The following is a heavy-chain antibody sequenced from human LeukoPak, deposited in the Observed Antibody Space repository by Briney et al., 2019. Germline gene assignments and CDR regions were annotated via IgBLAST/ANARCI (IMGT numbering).Heavy chain of an antibody. J-gene: IGHJ6*02. CDR1: GFTVSSNY. CDR2: IHNNGIT. Sequence: GGSLRLSCAASGFTVSSNYMSWVRQAPGTGLEWVSIIHNNGITHYADSVKGRFTLSRDNSKSTLYLQMNSLRAEDTAVYYCVRDRGIASTGGYGMDVWGQGTTVTVSS. D-gene: IGHD6-13*01. CDR3: VRDRGIASTGGYGMDV. V-gene: IGHV3-53*01.